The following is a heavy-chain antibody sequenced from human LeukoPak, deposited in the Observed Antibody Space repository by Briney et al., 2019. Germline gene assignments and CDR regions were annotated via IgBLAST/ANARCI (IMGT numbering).Heavy chain of an antibody. J-gene: IGHJ4*02. CDR3: ARDVGYCSGGSCYSDY. Sequence: GESLKISCKGSGYRFTTYWIGWVRQMPGKGLEWMGIIYPSDSDTRHSPSFQGQVTISVDKSISTAYLQWNSLKASDTAMYYCARDVGYCSGGSCYSDYWGQGTLVTVSS. D-gene: IGHD2-15*01. V-gene: IGHV5-51*01. CDR2: IYPSDSDT. CDR1: GYRFTTYW.